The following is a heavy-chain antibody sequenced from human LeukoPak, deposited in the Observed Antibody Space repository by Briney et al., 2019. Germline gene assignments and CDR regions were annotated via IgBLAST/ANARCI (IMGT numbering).Heavy chain of an antibody. Sequence: GGSLRLSCAASGFTFSSYSMNWVRQAPGKGLEWVSSVSSSSSYIYYADSVKGRFTISRDNAKNSLYLQMNSLRAEDTAVYYCARAPWTVSFDYWGQGTLVTVSS. CDR2: VSSSSSYI. CDR1: GFTFSSYS. V-gene: IGHV3-21*01. CDR3: ARAPWTVSFDY. J-gene: IGHJ4*02. D-gene: IGHD3/OR15-3a*01.